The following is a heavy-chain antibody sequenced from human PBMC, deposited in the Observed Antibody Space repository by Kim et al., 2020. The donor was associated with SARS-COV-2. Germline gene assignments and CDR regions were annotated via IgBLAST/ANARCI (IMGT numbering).Heavy chain of an antibody. D-gene: IGHD6-6*01. CDR3: ARSASSSSSRYGMDV. V-gene: IGHV4-4*07. Sequence: SETLTLTCTVSGGSISSHYWSWIRQPAGKGLGWIGRVYSSGSTNCTPSLRSRVTMSVDTSKNQFSLTLRSVTAADTAVYYCARSASSSSSRYGMDVWGQGTTVTVSS. CDR2: VYSSGST. J-gene: IGHJ6*02. CDR1: GGSISSHY.